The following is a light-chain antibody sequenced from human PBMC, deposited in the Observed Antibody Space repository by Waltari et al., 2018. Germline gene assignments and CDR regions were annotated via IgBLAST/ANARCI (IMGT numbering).Light chain of an antibody. CDR1: ISNIGNNA. J-gene: IGLJ3*02. V-gene: IGLV1-44*01. CDR2: YKK. Sequence: QSVLTQPPSASGTLGQRVTISCSGTISNIGNNAVNWYQQLTQSAPKLLVYYKKQRPSGVPDRFSAAKSGTSASLVISGLQSEDEADYYCAAWDDSVTGVVFGGGTKLTVL. CDR3: AAWDDSVTGVV.